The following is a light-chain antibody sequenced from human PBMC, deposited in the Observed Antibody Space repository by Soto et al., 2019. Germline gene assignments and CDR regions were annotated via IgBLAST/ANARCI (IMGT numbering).Light chain of an antibody. V-gene: IGKV3-15*01. J-gene: IGKJ2*01. CDR1: QSVSSN. CDR3: QQYNNWPREGYT. CDR2: GAS. Sequence: EIVMTQSPATLSVSPGERATLSCRASQSVSSNLAWYQQKPGQAPRLLIYGASTRATGIPARFSGSGSGTEFTLTICCLQSEDFAVYYCQQYNNWPREGYTFGRVTKLGI.